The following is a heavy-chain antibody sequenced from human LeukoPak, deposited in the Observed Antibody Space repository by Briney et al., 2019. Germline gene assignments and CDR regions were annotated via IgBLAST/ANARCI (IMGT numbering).Heavy chain of an antibody. D-gene: IGHD4-17*01. J-gene: IGHJ2*01. CDR3: ARDWATVRRVGYFDL. Sequence: SETLSLTCTVSGGSISSGDYYWSWIRQPPGKGLEWIGYIYYSGSTYYNPSLKSRVTISVDTSKNQFSLKLSSVTAADTAVYYCARDWATVRRVGYFDLWGRGTLVTVSS. CDR1: GGSISSGDYY. CDR2: IYYSGST. V-gene: IGHV4-30-4*01.